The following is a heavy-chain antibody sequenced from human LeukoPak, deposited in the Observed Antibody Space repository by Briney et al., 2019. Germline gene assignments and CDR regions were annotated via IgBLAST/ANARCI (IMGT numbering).Heavy chain of an antibody. CDR3: LTRSTDY. CDR2: IYSGGST. J-gene: IGHJ4*02. D-gene: IGHD3-9*01. CDR1: GFTVSSNY. Sequence: GGSLRLSCAASGFTVSSNYMSWVRQAPGKGLEWVSVIYSGGSTYYADSVKSRFTISRDNSKNTLYLQMNSLRAEDTAVYYCLTRSTDYWGQGTLVTVSS. V-gene: IGHV3-53*01.